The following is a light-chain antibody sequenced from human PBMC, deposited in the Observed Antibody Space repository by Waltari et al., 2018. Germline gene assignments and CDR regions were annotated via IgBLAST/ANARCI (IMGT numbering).Light chain of an antibody. J-gene: IGKJ2*01. CDR2: PAS. Sequence: DIQMTQSPSSLSASVGDRVTITFRARQNIGTSLNWYHQKPGKAPNLLISPASRLHSGVPSRFSGSGSGTDFTLTINRLQAEDFATYYCQQSSTNPYTFGRGTRLEIK. CDR3: QQSSTNPYT. CDR1: QNIGTS. V-gene: IGKV1-39*01.